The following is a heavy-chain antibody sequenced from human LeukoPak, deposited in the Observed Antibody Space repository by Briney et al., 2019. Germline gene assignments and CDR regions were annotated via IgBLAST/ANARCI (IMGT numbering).Heavy chain of an antibody. CDR3: ARDSIAAAGTN. CDR1: GFTFSSYS. Sequence: GGSLRLSCAASGFTFSSYSMNWVRQAPGKGLEWVSYISSSSSTIYYADSVKGRFTISRDNAKNSLYLQMNSLRAEDTAVYYCARDSIAAAGTNWGQGTLVTVSS. CDR2: ISSSSSTI. D-gene: IGHD6-13*01. J-gene: IGHJ4*02. V-gene: IGHV3-48*01.